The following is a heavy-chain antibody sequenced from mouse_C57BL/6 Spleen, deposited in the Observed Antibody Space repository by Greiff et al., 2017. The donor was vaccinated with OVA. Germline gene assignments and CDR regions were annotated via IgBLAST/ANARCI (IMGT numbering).Heavy chain of an antibody. J-gene: IGHJ4*01. CDR1: GYAFSSSW. D-gene: IGHD1-1*01. Sequence: VQLQQSGPELVKPGASVKISCKASGYAFSSSWMNWVKQRPGKGLEWIGRIYPGDGDTNYNGKFKGKATLTADKSSSTAYMQLSSLTSEDSAVYFWAREGTTVVAKAMDYWGQGTSVTVSS. V-gene: IGHV1-82*01. CDR3: AREGTTVVAKAMDY. CDR2: IYPGDGDT.